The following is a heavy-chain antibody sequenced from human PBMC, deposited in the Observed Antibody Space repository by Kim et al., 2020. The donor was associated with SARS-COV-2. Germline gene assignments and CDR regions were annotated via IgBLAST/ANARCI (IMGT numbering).Heavy chain of an antibody. CDR1: GYTSTSYG. J-gene: IGHJ4*02. D-gene: IGHD2-15*01. CDR3: ARDCSGGSCYLLIDY. CDR2: ISAYNGNT. Sequence: ASVKVSCKASGYTSTSYGISWVRQAPGQGLEWMGWISAYNGNTNYAQKLQGRVTMTTDTSTSTAYMELRSLRSDDTAVYYCARDCSGGSCYLLIDYWGQGTLVTVSS. V-gene: IGHV1-18*04.